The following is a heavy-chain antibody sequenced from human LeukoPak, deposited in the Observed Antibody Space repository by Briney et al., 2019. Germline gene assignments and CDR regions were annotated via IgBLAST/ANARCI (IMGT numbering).Heavy chain of an antibody. CDR2: IYYSGST. D-gene: IGHD1-1*01. V-gene: IGHV4-59*01. Sequence: PSETLSPTCTVSGGSISSYYWSWIRQPPGKGLEWIGYIYYSGSTNYNPSLKSRVTISVDTSKNQFSLKLSSVTAADTAVYYCARDTQRQGFDYWGQGTLVTVSS. CDR1: GGSISSYY. CDR3: ARDTQRQGFDY. J-gene: IGHJ4*02.